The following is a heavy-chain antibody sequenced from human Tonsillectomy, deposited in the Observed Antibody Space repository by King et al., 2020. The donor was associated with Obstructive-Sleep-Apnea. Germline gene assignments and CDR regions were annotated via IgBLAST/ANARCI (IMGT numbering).Heavy chain of an antibody. V-gene: IGHV4-59*08. Sequence: MQLQESGPGLVKPSETLSLTCTVSGGSISSYYWSWIRQPPGKGLEWIGYIYYSGSTIYNPSLKSRGTISVDTSNNQFSLKLRSVTAADTAVYFCARRDSSGWPHFDYWGQGTLVTVSS. CDR3: ARRDSSGWPHFDY. J-gene: IGHJ4*01. CDR1: GGSISSYY. CDR2: IYYSGST. D-gene: IGHD6-19*01.